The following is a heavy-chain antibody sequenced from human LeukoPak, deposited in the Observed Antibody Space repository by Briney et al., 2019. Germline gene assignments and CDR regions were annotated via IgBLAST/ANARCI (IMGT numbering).Heavy chain of an antibody. Sequence: GGSLRLSCAASGFTFSSYEMNWVRQAPGKGLEWVSYISRSGSTIYYADSVKGRFTISRDNAKNSLYLQMNSLRAEDTAVYYCATPYGDYVSGRDAFDIWGQGTMVTVSS. V-gene: IGHV3-48*03. J-gene: IGHJ3*02. CDR1: GFTFSSYE. CDR2: ISRSGSTI. D-gene: IGHD4-17*01. CDR3: ATPYGDYVSGRDAFDI.